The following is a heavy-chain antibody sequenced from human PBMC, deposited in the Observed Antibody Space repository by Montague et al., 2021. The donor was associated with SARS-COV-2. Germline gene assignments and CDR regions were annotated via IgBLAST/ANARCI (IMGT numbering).Heavy chain of an antibody. Sequence: SETLSLTCTVSGDSISNFYWNWIRQPPGKTLEWMWCLSYSGSAHYSPSPKSRVTMSIDTSKNQFSLKLSSVTAADTAVYYCARQLRSSGSWADLGYWGQGTRVAVSP. D-gene: IGHD3-10*01. CDR2: LSYSGSA. J-gene: IGHJ4*02. CDR1: GDSISNFY. V-gene: IGHV4-59*01. CDR3: ARQLRSSGSWADLGY.